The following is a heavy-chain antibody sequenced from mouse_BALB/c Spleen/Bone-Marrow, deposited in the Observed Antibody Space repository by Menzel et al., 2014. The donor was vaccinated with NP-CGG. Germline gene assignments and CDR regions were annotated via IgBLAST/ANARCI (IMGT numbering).Heavy chain of an antibody. D-gene: IGHD2-4*01. CDR3: KGYDYDVDSFDY. Sequence: VQLQQSGAELVRSGASVRLSCTASGFNIKDSYIHWVRQRPEQGLEWIGWIDPENGDTEYAPKFQGKATMTADTSSNTAYLRLSSLTSEDTAVYYCKGYDYDVDSFDYWGQGTTLTVSS. J-gene: IGHJ2*01. CDR2: IDPENGDT. V-gene: IGHV14-4*02. CDR1: GFNIKDSY.